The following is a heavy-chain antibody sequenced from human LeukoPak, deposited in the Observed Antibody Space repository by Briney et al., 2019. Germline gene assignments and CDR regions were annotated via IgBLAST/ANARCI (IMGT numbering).Heavy chain of an antibody. CDR1: GFIFSNYA. CDR2: ISSDGSKI. CDR3: ARGSITIFGVVITYYYYMDV. V-gene: IGHV3-30*04. Sequence: GGSLRLSCAASGFIFSNYAMHWVRQAPGKGLEWVALISSDGSKIYYADSVKGRFTISRDNSRNTLYLQMNSLRAEDTAVYYCARGSITIFGVVITYYYYMDVWGKGTTVTVSS. J-gene: IGHJ6*03. D-gene: IGHD3-3*01.